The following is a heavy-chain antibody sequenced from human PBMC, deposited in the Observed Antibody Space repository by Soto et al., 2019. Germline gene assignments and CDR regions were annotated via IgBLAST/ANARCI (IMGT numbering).Heavy chain of an antibody. CDR3: AKGRQWELPIDY. CDR2: ISGSGGKT. CDR1: GFTFSSYA. D-gene: IGHD1-26*01. J-gene: IGHJ4*02. V-gene: IGHV3-23*01. Sequence: GGSLRLSCAASGFTFSSYAMSWVRQAPGKGLEWVSVISGSGGKTYYADSVKGRFTISRDNSKNTLYLQMNSLRAEDTAVYSCAKGRQWELPIDYWGQGTLVTVSS.